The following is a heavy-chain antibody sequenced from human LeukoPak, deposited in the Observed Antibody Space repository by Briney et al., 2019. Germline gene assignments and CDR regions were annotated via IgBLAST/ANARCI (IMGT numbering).Heavy chain of an antibody. CDR2: IYTSGST. D-gene: IGHD1-26*01. J-gene: IGHJ6*03. V-gene: IGHV4-4*07. CDR3: ARDGFDGSYYYYYMDV. CDR1: GGSISSYY. Sequence: SETLSHTCTVSGGSISSYYWSWIRQPAGKGLEWIGRIYTSGSTNYNPSLKSRVTMSVDTSKNQFSLKLSSVTAADTAVYYCARDGFDGSYYYYYMDVWGKGTTVTVSS.